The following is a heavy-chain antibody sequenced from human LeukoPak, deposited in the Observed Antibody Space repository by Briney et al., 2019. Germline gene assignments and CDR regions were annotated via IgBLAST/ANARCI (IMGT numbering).Heavy chain of an antibody. CDR1: GFTFNYYG. CDR3: AKDLMRDRWFGES. CDR2: IRYDGNDK. D-gene: IGHD3-10*01. Sequence: GGSLRLSCAASGFTFNYYGFHWVRQAPGTGLEWVAFIRYDGNDKFYADSVKGRFTISKDTSRNTLYLQMNSLRTDDTAVYYCAKDLMRDRWFGESWGQGTLVTVSS. V-gene: IGHV3-30*02. J-gene: IGHJ5*02.